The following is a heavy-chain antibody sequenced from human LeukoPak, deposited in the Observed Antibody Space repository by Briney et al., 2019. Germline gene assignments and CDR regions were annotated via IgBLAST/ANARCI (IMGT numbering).Heavy chain of an antibody. D-gene: IGHD3-3*01. Sequence: GGSLRLSCAASGFTFSSYWMRWVRQAPGKGLEWVANIKQDGSEKYYADSVKGRFTISRDNSKNTLYLQMNSLRAEDTAVYYCAKDLTIPPPGSFDYWGQGTLVTVSS. CDR2: IKQDGSEK. CDR1: GFTFSSYW. CDR3: AKDLTIPPPGSFDY. V-gene: IGHV3-7*03. J-gene: IGHJ4*02.